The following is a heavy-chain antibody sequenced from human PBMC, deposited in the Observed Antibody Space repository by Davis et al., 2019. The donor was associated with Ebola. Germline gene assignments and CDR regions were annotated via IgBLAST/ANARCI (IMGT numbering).Heavy chain of an antibody. CDR1: GGSFSSYY. CDR3: ARGGGGYCSGSSCYRYYGMDV. Sequence: SETLSLTCAVYGGSFSSYYWSWIRQPPGKGLEWIGEINHSGSTNYNPSLKSRVTISVDTSKNQFSLKLSSVTAADTGVYYCARGGGGYCSGSSCYRYYGMDVWGQGTTVTVSS. V-gene: IGHV4-34*01. J-gene: IGHJ6*02. D-gene: IGHD2-2*02. CDR2: INHSGST.